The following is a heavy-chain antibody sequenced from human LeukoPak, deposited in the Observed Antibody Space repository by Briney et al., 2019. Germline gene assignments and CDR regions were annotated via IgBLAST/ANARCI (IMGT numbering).Heavy chain of an antibody. CDR1: GGSFSGYY. CDR3: ARGGRITIFPFDY. J-gene: IGHJ4*02. V-gene: IGHV4-34*01. CDR2: INHSGST. Sequence: SETLSLTCAVYGGSFSGYYWSWIRQPPGKELEWIGEINHSGSTNYNPSLKSRVTISVDTSKNQFSLKLSSVTAADTAVYYCARGGRITIFPFDYWGQGTLVTVSS. D-gene: IGHD3-9*01.